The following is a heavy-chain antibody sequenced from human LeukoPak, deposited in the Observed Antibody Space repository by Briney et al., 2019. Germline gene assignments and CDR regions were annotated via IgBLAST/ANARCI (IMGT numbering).Heavy chain of an antibody. D-gene: IGHD2-8*01. CDR3: ARVTNGVWRDAFDI. Sequence: ASVKVSCKASGYTFTSYYMHWVRQAPGQGLEWMGIINPSGGSTSYAQKFQGRVTITGDMSTSTVYMELSSLRSEDTAVYYCARVTNGVWRDAFDIWGQGTMVTVSS. V-gene: IGHV1-46*01. J-gene: IGHJ3*02. CDR1: GYTFTSYY. CDR2: INPSGGST.